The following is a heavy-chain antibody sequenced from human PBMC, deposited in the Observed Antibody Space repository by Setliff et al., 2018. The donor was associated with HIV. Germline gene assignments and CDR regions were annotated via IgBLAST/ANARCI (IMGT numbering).Heavy chain of an antibody. CDR3: ARPCGDSPGQICYYYLDI. V-gene: IGHV4-39*01. CDR1: GASIGSSHYY. CDR2: IYYNGSP. Sequence: SETLSLTCSVSGASIGSSHYYWGWIHQPPGKGLEWVASIYYNGSPFYNPSLKSRVTISVDTSKNQFSLNLSSVTAADMAVYYCARPCGDSPGQICYYYLDIWGKGTMVTVSS. J-gene: IGHJ6*03. D-gene: IGHD5-18*01.